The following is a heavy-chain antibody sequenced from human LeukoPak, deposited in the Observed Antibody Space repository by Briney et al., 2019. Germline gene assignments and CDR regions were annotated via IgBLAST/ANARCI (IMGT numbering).Heavy chain of an antibody. CDR2: IYSSGIT. Sequence: GGSLRLSCAASGFTLSSNYMSWVRQAPGKGLEWVSVIYSSGITYYADSVKGRFTISRDNSKNTLYLQMNSLRAEDTAVYYCARDRGDGYNTWGQGTLVTVSS. V-gene: IGHV3-66*01. J-gene: IGHJ4*02. CDR1: GFTLSSNY. D-gene: IGHD5-12*01. CDR3: ARDRGDGYNT.